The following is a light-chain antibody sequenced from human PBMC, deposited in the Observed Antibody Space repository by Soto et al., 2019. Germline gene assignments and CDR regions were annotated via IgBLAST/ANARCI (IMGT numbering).Light chain of an antibody. CDR1: SSGIRDYNY. CDR3: SSKSPDF. Sequence: QSVLAQPASVSGSPGQSITISCTGTSSGIRDYNYVPWYQQLPGNAPKLIMYEVSNRPSGISNRFSGSKSGNTASLTISGLQAEDEADYYCSSKSPDFFXTGTKVTVL. CDR2: EVS. V-gene: IGLV2-14*01. J-gene: IGLJ1*01.